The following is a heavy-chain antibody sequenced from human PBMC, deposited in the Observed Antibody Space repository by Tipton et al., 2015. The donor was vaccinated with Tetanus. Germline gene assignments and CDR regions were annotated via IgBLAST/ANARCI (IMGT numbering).Heavy chain of an antibody. V-gene: IGHV4-61*01. Sequence: TLSLTCTVSGGSVSSGSYYWSWIRQPPGKGLEWIGCFFYSGSTNYNPSLKSRVSMSVGTSKNQFSLQLSSVTAADTAVYYCARGDGYHYYYHMDVWGRETTVTVSS. CDR1: GGSVSSGSYY. CDR2: FFYSGST. J-gene: IGHJ6*04. D-gene: IGHD1-26*01. CDR3: ARGDGYHYYYHMDV.